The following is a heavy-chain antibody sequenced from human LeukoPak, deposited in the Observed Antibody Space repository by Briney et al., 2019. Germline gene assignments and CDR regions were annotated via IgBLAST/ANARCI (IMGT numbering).Heavy chain of an antibody. CDR2: INHSGST. CDR3: GCYDILTGSGVDY. CDR1: GGSFSGYY. V-gene: IGHV4-34*01. D-gene: IGHD3-9*01. J-gene: IGHJ4*02. Sequence: SETLSLTCAVYGGSFSGYYWSWIRQPPGKGLEWIGEINHSGSTNYNPSLKSRVTISVDTSKNQFSLKLSSVTAADTAEYYCGCYDILTGSGVDYWGQGTLVTVSS.